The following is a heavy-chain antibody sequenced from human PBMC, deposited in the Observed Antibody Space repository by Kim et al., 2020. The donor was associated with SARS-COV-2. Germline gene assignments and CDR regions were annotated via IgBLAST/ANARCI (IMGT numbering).Heavy chain of an antibody. CDR3: ARDPVGSYYTYGMDV. D-gene: IGHD2-2*03. CDR2: ITATSSYI. J-gene: IGHJ6*02. V-gene: IGHV3-21*01. CDR1: GFTFTTHI. Sequence: GGSLRLSCAASGFTFTTHIMNWVRQAPGKGLEWVSSITATSSYIYYAESVKGRFTISRDNAKKSLFLHMDSLRVEDTAVYYCARDPVGSYYTYGMDVWGQGTTVTVSS.